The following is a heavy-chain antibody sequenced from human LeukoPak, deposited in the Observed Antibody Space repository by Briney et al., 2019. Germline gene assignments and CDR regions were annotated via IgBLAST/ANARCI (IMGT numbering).Heavy chain of an antibody. V-gene: IGHV4-39*07. Sequence: SETLSLTCTVSGGSISSSSYYWGWIRQPPGKGLEWIGSIYYSGSTNYNPSLKSRVTISVDTSKNQFSLKLSSVTAADTAVYYCARALPPTFWGQGTLVTVSS. CDR1: GGSISSSSYY. J-gene: IGHJ4*02. CDR3: ARALPPTF. CDR2: IYYSGST.